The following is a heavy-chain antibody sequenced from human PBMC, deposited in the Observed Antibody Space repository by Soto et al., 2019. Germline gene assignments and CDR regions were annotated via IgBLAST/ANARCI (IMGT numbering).Heavy chain of an antibody. D-gene: IGHD3-22*01. J-gene: IGHJ5*02. Sequence: QLLLQESGPGLVKPSETLSLTCTVSGGSILDSTYYWAWIRQSPGKGLEWIGTIFYSGGTFYTPSLKSRVTRSVDTSNNQFPLKLSPVTAADTAVYYCARQASGYYYGWFDPWGQGTLVTVSS. CDR3: ARQASGYYYGWFDP. V-gene: IGHV4-39*01. CDR2: IFYSGGT. CDR1: GGSILDSTYY.